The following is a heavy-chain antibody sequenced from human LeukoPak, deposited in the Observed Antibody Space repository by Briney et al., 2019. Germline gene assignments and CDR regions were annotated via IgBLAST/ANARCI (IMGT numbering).Heavy chain of an antibody. CDR1: GYTFTSYY. Sequence: ASVKVSCKASGYTFTSYYIHWVRQAPGHELEWMGWINPNTGGTNYAQKFQGRVTMTRDTSISTAHMELSRLRSDDTALYYCARDYSSSWWTFDYWGQGTLVTVSS. CDR2: INPNTGGT. V-gene: IGHV1-2*02. J-gene: IGHJ4*02. D-gene: IGHD6-13*01. CDR3: ARDYSSSWWTFDY.